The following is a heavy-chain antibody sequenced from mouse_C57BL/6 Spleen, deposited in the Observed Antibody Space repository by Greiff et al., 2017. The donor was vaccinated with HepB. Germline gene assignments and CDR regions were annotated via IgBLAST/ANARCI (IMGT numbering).Heavy chain of an antibody. Sequence: VQLQQSGAELMKPGASVKLSCKATGYTFTGYWIEWVKQRPGHGLEWIGEILPGSGSTNYNEKFKGKATFTADTSSNTAYMQLSSLTTEDSAIYYCARSEAQAPGSSFYAMDYWGQGTSVTVSS. CDR2: ILPGSGST. J-gene: IGHJ4*01. CDR1: GYTFTGYW. CDR3: ARSEAQAPGSSFYAMDY. V-gene: IGHV1-9*01. D-gene: IGHD1-1*01.